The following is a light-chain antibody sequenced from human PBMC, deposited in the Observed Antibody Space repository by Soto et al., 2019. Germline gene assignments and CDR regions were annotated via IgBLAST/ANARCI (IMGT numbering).Light chain of an antibody. CDR3: QQYAGPPPT. CDR2: GAS. CDR1: QTVSSNY. V-gene: IGKV3-20*01. Sequence: EIVFTQSRVTLSLSPRERATLSCRASQTVSSNYLAWCQQRPGQAPRLLIYGASTRAAGIPDRFSGSGSGTDFTLTITRLEPEDSAVYFCQQYAGPPPTFGQGALVDIK. J-gene: IGKJ1*01.